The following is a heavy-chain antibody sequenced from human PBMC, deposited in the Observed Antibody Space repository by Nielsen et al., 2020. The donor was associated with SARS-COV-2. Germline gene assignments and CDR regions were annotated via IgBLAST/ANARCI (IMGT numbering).Heavy chain of an antibody. D-gene: IGHD2-8*01. V-gene: IGHV1-18*04. CDR3: ARDPSVLTDRAVYDGFDI. CDR1: GYSFTTYG. J-gene: IGHJ3*02. CDR2: ISGYYGNT. Sequence: GESLKISCKGSGYSFTTYGISWVRQAPGQGLEWMGWISGYYGNTNYAQKLQGRVTMTTDTSTSTAHMELRSLTSDDTAVYYCARDPSVLTDRAVYDGFDIWGQGTLVTVSS.